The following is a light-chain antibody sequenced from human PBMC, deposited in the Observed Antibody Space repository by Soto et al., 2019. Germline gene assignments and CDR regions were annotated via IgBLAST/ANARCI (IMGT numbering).Light chain of an antibody. CDR1: QSINNY. J-gene: IGKJ1*01. CDR2: KAS. Sequence: DIQMTQSPSSLSASVGERVTITCRASQSINNYLSWYQQKPGKAPKLLIYKASTLKSGVPSRFSGSGSGTEFTLTISSLQPDDFATYYCQHYNSYSEAFGQGTKVDIK. CDR3: QHYNSYSEA. V-gene: IGKV1-5*03.